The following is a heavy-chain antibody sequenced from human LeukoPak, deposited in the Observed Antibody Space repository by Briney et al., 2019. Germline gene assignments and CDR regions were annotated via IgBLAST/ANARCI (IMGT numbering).Heavy chain of an antibody. CDR1: GYTFTSYG. CDR3: ARDNREVRGGDCFDV. Sequence: ASVKVSCKASGYTFTSYGISWVRQAPGQGLEWMGWISAYNGNTNYAQNFQGRVTMTRDTSITTAYMELSRLRSDDTAVYYCARDNREVRGGDCFDVWGKGTTVTVSS. CDR2: ISAYNGNT. V-gene: IGHV1-18*01. J-gene: IGHJ6*04. D-gene: IGHD2-21*02.